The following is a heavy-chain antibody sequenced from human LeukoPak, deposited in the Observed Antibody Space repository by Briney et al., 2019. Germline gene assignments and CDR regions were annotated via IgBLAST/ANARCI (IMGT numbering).Heavy chain of an antibody. D-gene: IGHD1-1*01. CDR2: ISSSSSSI. V-gene: IGHV3-21*01. CDR3: ARSTAGLDY. J-gene: IGHJ4*02. Sequence: GGSLRLSCAASGFTFSSYSINWVRQAPGKGLEWVSSISSSSSSIYYADSVKGRFTISRDNAKNSLYLQMSSLRAEDTAVYYCARSTAGLDYWGQGTLVTVSS. CDR1: GFTFSSYS.